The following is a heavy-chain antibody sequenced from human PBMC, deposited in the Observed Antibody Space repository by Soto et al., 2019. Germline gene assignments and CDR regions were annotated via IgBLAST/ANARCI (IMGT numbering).Heavy chain of an antibody. CDR3: AKSVGLPASGQSALDI. CDR2: ISGSGGIT. V-gene: IGHV3-23*01. J-gene: IGHJ3*02. Sequence: GSLRLSCAASGFTFSSYAMSCVRQAPGKGLEWVSAISGSGGITYYADSVNGRFTISRDNSKNTLYLQMNSLRAEDTAVYYCAKSVGLPASGQSALDIWGQGTMVTVSS. CDR1: GFTFSSYA. D-gene: IGHD2-15*01.